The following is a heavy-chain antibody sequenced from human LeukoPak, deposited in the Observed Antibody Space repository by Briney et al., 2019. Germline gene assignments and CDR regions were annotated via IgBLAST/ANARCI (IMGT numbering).Heavy chain of an antibody. CDR2: IKSKTDGGTT. Sequence: GGSLRLSCAVSGFTFSNAWMSWVRQAPGKGLEWVGRIKSKTDGGTTDYAAPVKGRFTISRDDSKNTLYLQMNSLKTEDTAVYYCTTDHQCGDCYKYWGQGTLVTVSS. J-gene: IGHJ4*02. D-gene: IGHD2-21*01. V-gene: IGHV3-15*01. CDR1: GFTFSNAW. CDR3: TTDHQCGDCYKY.